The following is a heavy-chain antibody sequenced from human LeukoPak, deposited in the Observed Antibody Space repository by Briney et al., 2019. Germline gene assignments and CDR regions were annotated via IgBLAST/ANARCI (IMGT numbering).Heavy chain of an antibody. J-gene: IGHJ4*02. V-gene: IGHV3-15*01. D-gene: IGHD7-27*01. CDR2: LKSKGGGETA. CDR3: SWELGVSFGRRLES. Sequence: GGSLRLSCATSGFNFNDAWMSWVRQAPGGGLEWVGRLKSKGGGETADYGAAVKGRFTISRDDSKSTLYLQMNSLKNEDTAVYFCSWELGVSFGRRLESWGQGTLVTVAS. CDR1: GFNFNDAW.